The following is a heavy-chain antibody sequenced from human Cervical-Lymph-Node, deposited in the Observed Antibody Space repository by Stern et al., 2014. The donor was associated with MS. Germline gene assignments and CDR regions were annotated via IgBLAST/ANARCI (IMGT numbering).Heavy chain of an antibody. CDR1: GGSISSSSYY. V-gene: IGHV4-39*01. CDR3: ARLGYSGYEFDY. Sequence: QVQLQESGPGLVKPSETLSLTCTVSGGSISSSSYYWGWIRQPPGKGLEWIGSIYYSGSTYYNPSLKSRVTISVDTSKNQFSLKLSSVTAADTAVYYCARLGYSGYEFDYWGQGTLVTVSS. D-gene: IGHD5-12*01. CDR2: IYYSGST. J-gene: IGHJ4*02.